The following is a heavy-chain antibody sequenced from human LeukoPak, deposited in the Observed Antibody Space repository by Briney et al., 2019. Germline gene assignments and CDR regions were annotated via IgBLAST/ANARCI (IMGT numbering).Heavy chain of an antibody. CDR1: GGSIGTYY. Sequence: SETLSLTCIVSGGSIGTYYWSWIRQSPGKGLEWIGYIYVTGSTRYNPCFQSRVTISVDTSRNQFFLKMSSVTAADTAVYYCARHIGGGIEDMDVWGTGTKVTVSS. V-gene: IGHV4-59*08. CDR3: ARHIGGGIEDMDV. D-gene: IGHD3-16*02. CDR2: IYVTGST. J-gene: IGHJ6*03.